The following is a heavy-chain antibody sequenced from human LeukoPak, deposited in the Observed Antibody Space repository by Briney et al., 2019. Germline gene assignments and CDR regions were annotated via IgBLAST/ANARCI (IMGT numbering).Heavy chain of an antibody. CDR1: GGTFSSYA. J-gene: IGHJ5*02. CDR3: ARGGGCSGGSCYSRTWFDP. CDR2: IIPIFGTA. V-gene: IGHV1-69*06. D-gene: IGHD2-15*01. Sequence: SVKVSCKASGGTFSSYAISWVRRAPGQGLEWMGGIIPIFGTANYAQKFQGRATITADKSTSTAYMELSSLRSEDTAVYYCARGGGCSGGSCYSRTWFDPWGQGTLVTVSS.